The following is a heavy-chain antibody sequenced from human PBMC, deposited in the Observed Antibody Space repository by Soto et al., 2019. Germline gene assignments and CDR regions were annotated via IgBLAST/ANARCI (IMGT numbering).Heavy chain of an antibody. CDR1: GGSVSSGGYY. Sequence: PSETLSLTCTVSGGSVSSGGYYWSWIRQHPGKGLEWIGYIYYSGSTYYNPSLKSRVTISVDTSKNQFSLKLSSVTAADTAVYYCARAATYYYGSGSYYSLDYWGQGTLVTVSS. J-gene: IGHJ4*02. V-gene: IGHV4-31*03. CDR2: IYYSGST. CDR3: ARAATYYYGSGSYYSLDY. D-gene: IGHD3-10*01.